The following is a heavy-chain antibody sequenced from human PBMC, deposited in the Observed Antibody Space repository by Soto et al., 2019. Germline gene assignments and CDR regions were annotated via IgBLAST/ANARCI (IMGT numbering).Heavy chain of an antibody. CDR1: GFTFSAHY. V-gene: IGHV3-72*01. CDR3: ARVSLVGPSGGRYFDY. Sequence: EVQLVESGGGLVQPGGSLRLSCAASGFTFSAHYMDWVRQAPGKGLEWVGRIKNKANSYTTEYAASVEGRFTISREDSQISMYLKMNSRKTEDTDVYYCARVSLVGPSGGRYFDYWGQGSQVAVSS. D-gene: IGHD1-26*01. J-gene: IGHJ4*02. CDR2: IKNKANSYTT.